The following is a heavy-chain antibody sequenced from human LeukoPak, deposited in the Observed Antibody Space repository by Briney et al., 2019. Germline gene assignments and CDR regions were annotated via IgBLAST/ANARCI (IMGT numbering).Heavy chain of an antibody. CDR3: AKDKARSLDI. CDR2: IRHDGSKQ. Sequence: GGSLRLSCAASEFTFSNYGMHWVRQAPGKGLEWVAFIRHDGSKQYSAGSVKGRVTLSRDNSKNTLYLQMKSLGPDDTAVYYCAKDKARSLDIWGQGTMVAVSA. J-gene: IGHJ3*02. CDR1: EFTFSNYG. V-gene: IGHV3-30*02.